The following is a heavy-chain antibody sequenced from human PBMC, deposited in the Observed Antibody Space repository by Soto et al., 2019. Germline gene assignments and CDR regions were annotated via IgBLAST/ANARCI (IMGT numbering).Heavy chain of an antibody. Sequence: GGSLRLSCAASGFTFSSYSMNWVRQAPGKGLEWVSYISSSSSTIYYADSVKGRFTISRDNAKNSLYLQMNSLRAEDTAVYYCARDSSPAYYYYMDVWGKGTTVTVSS. D-gene: IGHD6-13*01. J-gene: IGHJ6*03. CDR3: ARDSSPAYYYYMDV. V-gene: IGHV3-48*01. CDR2: ISSSSSTI. CDR1: GFTFSSYS.